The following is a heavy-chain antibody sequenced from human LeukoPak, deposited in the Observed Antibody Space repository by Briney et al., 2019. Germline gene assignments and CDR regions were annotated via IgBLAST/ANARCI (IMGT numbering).Heavy chain of an antibody. CDR3: ARAVLATKSEHWFDS. CDR1: GGSISSGSYY. V-gene: IGHV4-61*02. CDR2: IYTSGST. Sequence: PSETLSLTCTVSGGSISSGSYYWSWIRQPAGKGLEWIGRIYTSGSTNYNPSLKSRVTISVDTSKNQFSLKLSSVTAADTAMYYCARAVLATKSEHWFDSWGQGTLVTVSS. J-gene: IGHJ5*01. D-gene: IGHD2-8*01.